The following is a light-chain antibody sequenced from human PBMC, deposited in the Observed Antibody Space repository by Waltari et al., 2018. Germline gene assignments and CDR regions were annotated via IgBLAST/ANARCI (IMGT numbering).Light chain of an antibody. Sequence: DIQMTQSPSTLSASVGDRVIFSCRASQSISKWLDWYQQKPGKAPKLLIYKASTLESGVPSRFSGSGSWTEFTLTISSLQPEDFATYYCQQYNSYSLLSFGGGTKVEIK. CDR2: KAS. CDR1: QSISKW. CDR3: QQYNSYSLLS. V-gene: IGKV1-5*03. J-gene: IGKJ4*01.